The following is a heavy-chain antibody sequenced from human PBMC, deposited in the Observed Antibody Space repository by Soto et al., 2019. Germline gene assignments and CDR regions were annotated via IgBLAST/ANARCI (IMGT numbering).Heavy chain of an antibody. Sequence: SETLSLTCAVSGGSISSGGYSWSWIRQPPGKGLEWIGYIYHSGSTYYNPSLKSRVTISVDRSKNQFSLKLSSVTAADTAAYYCARDRCGAGSYYGDPCYFDYWGQGTLVTVSS. V-gene: IGHV4-30-2*01. CDR2: IYHSGST. CDR1: GGSISSGGYS. CDR3: ARDRCGAGSYYGDPCYFDY. D-gene: IGHD1-26*01. J-gene: IGHJ4*02.